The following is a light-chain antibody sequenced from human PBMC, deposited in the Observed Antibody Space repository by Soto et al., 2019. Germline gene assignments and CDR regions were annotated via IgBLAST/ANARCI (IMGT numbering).Light chain of an antibody. CDR2: AAS. Sequence: DIEMTQSPSSLSASVGETITITCRASQSISSSLNWFQHSPGQPPKLLLFAASNLHAGVPPRFSGSGSVTSFSLTIRSLQPEDFATYYCQQSCNLPRTFGRGTTVEFK. CDR3: QQSCNLPRT. CDR1: QSISSS. J-gene: IGKJ4*02. V-gene: IGKV1-39*01.